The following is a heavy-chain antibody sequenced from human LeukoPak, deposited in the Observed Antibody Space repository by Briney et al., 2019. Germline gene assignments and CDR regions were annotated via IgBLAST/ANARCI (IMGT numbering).Heavy chain of an antibody. CDR1: GYTFTSYG. D-gene: IGHD3-3*01. Sequence: ASVKVSCKASGYTFTSYGISWVRQAPGQGLEWMGWISAYNGNTNYAQKLQGRVTMTTDTSTSTAYMELSSLRSEDTAVYYCATVSYYDFWSGYYKRWFDPWGQGTLVTVSS. CDR3: ATVSYYDFWSGYYKRWFDP. CDR2: ISAYNGNT. V-gene: IGHV1-18*01. J-gene: IGHJ5*02.